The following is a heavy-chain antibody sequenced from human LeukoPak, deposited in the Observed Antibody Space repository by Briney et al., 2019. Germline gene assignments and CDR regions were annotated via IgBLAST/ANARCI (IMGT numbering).Heavy chain of an antibody. V-gene: IGHV4-4*07. J-gene: IGHJ6*03. D-gene: IGHD1-14*01. Sequence: SETLSLTCTVSGGSISSYYWSWIRQPAGKGLEWIGRIYTSGSTNYNPSLKSRVTISVDTSKNQFSLKLSSVTAADTAVYYCARDSTTYYYYYYMDVWGKGTTVTISS. CDR1: GGSISSYY. CDR2: IYTSGST. CDR3: ARDSTTYYYYYYMDV.